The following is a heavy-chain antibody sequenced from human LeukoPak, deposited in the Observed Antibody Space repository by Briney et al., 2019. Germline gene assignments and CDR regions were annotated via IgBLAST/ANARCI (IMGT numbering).Heavy chain of an antibody. D-gene: IGHD1-26*01. J-gene: IGHJ3*02. Sequence: PSETLSLTCTVSGGTISSSSYYWGWIPQPPGKGLEWIGSIYYSGSTYYNPSIKSRITISVDTTKNLFSLKLSSVTAADTAVYYCARELSGSSPHAFYIWGQGTMVTVSS. CDR2: IYYSGST. CDR3: ARELSGSSPHAFYI. V-gene: IGHV4-39*02. CDR1: GGTISSSSYY.